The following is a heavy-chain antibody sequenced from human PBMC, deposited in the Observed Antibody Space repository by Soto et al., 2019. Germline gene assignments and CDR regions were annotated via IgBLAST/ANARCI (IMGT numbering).Heavy chain of an antibody. Sequence: PSETLSLTCAFSVYSISSGYYWGWIRQPPGKGLEWIGSIYHSGSTYYNPSLKSRVTISVDTSKNQFSLKLSSVTAADTAVYYCARSTTYYYDSSGYYYIGYFEYWGQGTLVSVSS. V-gene: IGHV4-38-2*01. CDR2: IYHSGST. D-gene: IGHD3-22*01. J-gene: IGHJ4*02. CDR1: VYSISSGYY. CDR3: ARSTTYYYDSSGYYYIGYFEY.